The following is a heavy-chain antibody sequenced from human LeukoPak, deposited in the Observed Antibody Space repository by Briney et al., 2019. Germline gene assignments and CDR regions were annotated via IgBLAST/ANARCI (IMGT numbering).Heavy chain of an antibody. D-gene: IGHD5-18*01. CDR3: ARGSDTAMVLFYYFDY. J-gene: IGHJ4*02. CDR1: GFTFSSYG. CDR2: IRYDGSNK. V-gene: IGHV3-30*02. Sequence: GGSLRLSCAASGFTFSSYGMHWVRQAPGKGLEWVAFIRYDGSNKYYADSVKGRFTISRDNSKNTLYLRMNTLRAEDTAVYYCARGSDTAMVLFYYFDYWGQGTLVTVSS.